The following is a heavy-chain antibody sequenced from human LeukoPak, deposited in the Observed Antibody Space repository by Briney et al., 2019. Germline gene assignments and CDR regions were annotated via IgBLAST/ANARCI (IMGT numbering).Heavy chain of an antibody. CDR1: GFTFSSYG. D-gene: IGHD6-13*01. CDR2: IWYDGSNK. J-gene: IGHJ6*03. V-gene: IGHV3-33*06. CDR3: AKDRPTGGQGGSWYSYYYYMDV. Sequence: GGSLRLSCAASGFTFSSYGMHWVRQAPGKGLEWVAVIWYDGSNKYYADSVKGRFTISRDNSKNTLYLQMNSLRAEDTAVYYCAKDRPTGGQGGSWYSYYYYMDVWGKGTPVTVSS.